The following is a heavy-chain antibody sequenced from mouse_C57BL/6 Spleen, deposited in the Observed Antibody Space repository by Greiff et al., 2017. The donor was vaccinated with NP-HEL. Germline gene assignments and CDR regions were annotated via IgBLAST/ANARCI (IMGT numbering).Heavy chain of an antibody. CDR3: ARTWTYYDC. Sequence: EVKLMESGGDLLKPGGSLKLSCAASGFTFSSYGMSWVRQTPDKRLVWVATISSGGSYTYYPDSVKGRFTISRDNAKNTLYLQMSSLKSEETAMYYCARTWTYYDCWGQGTNLTVSS. CDR1: GFTFSSYG. D-gene: IGHD1-1*01. J-gene: IGHJ2*01. CDR2: ISSGGSYT. V-gene: IGHV5-6*01.